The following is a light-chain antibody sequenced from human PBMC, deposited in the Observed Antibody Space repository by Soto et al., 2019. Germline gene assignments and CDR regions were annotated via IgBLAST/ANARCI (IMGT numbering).Light chain of an antibody. CDR2: EVS. J-gene: IGLJ1*01. Sequence: QSVLAQPASVSGSPGQSITVSCTGTSSDVGGYNYVSWYQQRPGKAPKLMIYEVSNRPSGVSIRFSGSKSGNTASLTISGLQAEEEADHYSSSYTSSITQNYVFGTGTKVTV. V-gene: IGLV2-14*01. CDR3: SSYTSSITQNYV. CDR1: SSDVGGYNY.